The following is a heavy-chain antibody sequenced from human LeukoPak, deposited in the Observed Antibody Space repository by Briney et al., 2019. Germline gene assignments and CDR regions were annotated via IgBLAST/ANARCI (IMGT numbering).Heavy chain of an antibody. CDR3: TRRTSSGWYDYYYGMDV. V-gene: IGHV3-73*01. D-gene: IGHD6-19*01. J-gene: IGHJ6*04. CDR2: IRSKANSYAT. CDR1: AFTFSGSA. Sequence: PGGSLRLSCAASAFTFSGSAMHWVRQASGKGLEWVGRIRSKANSYATAYAASVKGRFTISRDDSKNTAYLQMNSLKTEDTAVYYCTRRTSSGWYDYYYGMDVWGKGTTVTVSS.